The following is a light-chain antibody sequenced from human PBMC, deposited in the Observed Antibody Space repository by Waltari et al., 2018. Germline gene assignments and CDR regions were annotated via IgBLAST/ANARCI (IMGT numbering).Light chain of an antibody. CDR2: GAS. CDR1: QSVATK. CDR3: LQYNTWVRP. V-gene: IGKV3-15*01. Sequence: ETVMTQSPVTLSVSPGERAILSCRASQSVATKLAWYQQKPGQAPSLLIYGASTRATGIPARFSGSGSGKEFTLTISSLQSEDFAVYYCLQYNTWVRPFGQGTKVEIK. J-gene: IGKJ1*01.